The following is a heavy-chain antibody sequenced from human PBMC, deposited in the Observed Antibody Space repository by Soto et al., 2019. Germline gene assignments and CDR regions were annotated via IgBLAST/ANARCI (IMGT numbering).Heavy chain of an antibody. CDR3: VRFLRTTAAGPDY. CDR1: GASISTSSYY. CDR2: VYYSGST. Sequence: SETLSLTCTVSGASISTSSYYWGWIRQPPGKGLEWIGSVYYSGSTYYNPSLRSRLTVSVDTSKNQFSLKLSSVTAADTSVYYFVRFLRTTAAGPDYWGQGTLVTVSS. J-gene: IGHJ4*02. V-gene: IGHV4-39*01. D-gene: IGHD6-13*01.